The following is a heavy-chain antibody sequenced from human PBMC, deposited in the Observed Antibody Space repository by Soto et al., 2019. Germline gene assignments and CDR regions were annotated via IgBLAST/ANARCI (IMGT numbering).Heavy chain of an antibody. Sequence: PSETLSLTCSVSGASVTRDGNCWTWIRQPPGKGLEFVASIYHGGSTFYNPSLRSRVTISLDRSKNQFSLKLTSVTAADTAVYYWAREVDGYRQFDDWGQGTLVAVSS. CDR2: IYHGGST. V-gene: IGHV4-30-2*01. CDR1: GASVTRDGNC. J-gene: IGHJ4*02. CDR3: AREVDGYRQFDD. D-gene: IGHD5-12*01.